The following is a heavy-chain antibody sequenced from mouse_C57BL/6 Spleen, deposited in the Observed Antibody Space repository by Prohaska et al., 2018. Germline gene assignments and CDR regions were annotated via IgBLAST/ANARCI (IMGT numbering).Heavy chain of an antibody. CDR3: RGYGSSYRYFNV. CDR1: GFTFSGFW. V-gene: IGHV11-2*01. D-gene: IGHD1-1*01. CDR2: INSDCSAI. Sequence: EVQLLETGGGLVQPGGSRGLSCEGSGFTFSGFWMSWVRQTPGKTMEWIGDINSDCSAINYAPSIKDRFTIFREKDKSTQYLHMSNVGPEDRATYLCRGYGSSYRYFNVFGTVSTVTVFS. J-gene: IGHJ1*03.